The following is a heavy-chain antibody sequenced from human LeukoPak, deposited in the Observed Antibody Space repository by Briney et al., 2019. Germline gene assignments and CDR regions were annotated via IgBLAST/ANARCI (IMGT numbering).Heavy chain of an antibody. V-gene: IGHV1-2*02. J-gene: IGHJ5*02. CDR2: INPNSGGT. Sequence: ASVKVSCKASRYTFADYYMHWVRQAPGQGLEWMGWINPNSGGTNYAQKFQGRVTMTRDTSISTAYMELSRLRSDDTAVYYCARGGWSLGYCSSSSCLDWFDPWGQGTLVTVSS. CDR3: ARGGWSLGYCSSSSCLDWFDP. CDR1: RYTFADYY. D-gene: IGHD2-2*01.